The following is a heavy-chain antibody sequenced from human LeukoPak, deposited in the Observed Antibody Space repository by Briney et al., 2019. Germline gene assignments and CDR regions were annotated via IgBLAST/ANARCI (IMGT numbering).Heavy chain of an antibody. CDR2: ISRTGNYI. Sequence: PGGSLRLSCAASGFTFSRYNMNWVRQAPGKGLEWVSSISRTGNYIYCADSVKGRFTISRDNAQNSLFLQMNSLRVEDTAVYYCARVLETDCSGGSCYSGLDYWGQGTLVTVFS. D-gene: IGHD2-15*01. CDR1: GFTFSRYN. J-gene: IGHJ4*02. CDR3: ARVLETDCSGGSCYSGLDY. V-gene: IGHV3-21*01.